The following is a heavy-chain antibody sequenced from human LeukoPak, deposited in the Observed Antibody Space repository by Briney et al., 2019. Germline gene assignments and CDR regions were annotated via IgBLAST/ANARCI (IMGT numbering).Heavy chain of an antibody. CDR3: ARGRQGDGYNNYFDY. Sequence: PSETLSLTCAVYGGSFSGYYWSWIRRPPGKGLEWIGEINHSGSTNYNPSLKSRVTISVDTSKNQFSLKLSSVTAADTAVYYCARGRQGDGYNNYFDYWGQGTLVTVSS. J-gene: IGHJ4*02. CDR2: INHSGST. D-gene: IGHD5-24*01. V-gene: IGHV4-34*01. CDR1: GGSFSGYY.